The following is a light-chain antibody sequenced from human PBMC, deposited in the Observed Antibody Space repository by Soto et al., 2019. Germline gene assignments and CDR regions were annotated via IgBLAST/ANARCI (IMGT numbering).Light chain of an antibody. Sequence: EILMTQSPATLSLSPGERATLSCRASQSVSSSYLAWYQQKPGQAPRLLIYGASSRATGIPDRFSGSGSGTDFTLTISRLEPEDFAVYYCQQYGSSPPWTFGQGTKVDIK. J-gene: IGKJ1*01. V-gene: IGKV3-20*01. CDR2: GAS. CDR3: QQYGSSPPWT. CDR1: QSVSSSY.